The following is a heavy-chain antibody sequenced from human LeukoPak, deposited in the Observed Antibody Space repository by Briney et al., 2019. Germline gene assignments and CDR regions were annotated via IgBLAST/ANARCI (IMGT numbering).Heavy chain of an antibody. CDR3: ATRLYTSDLAGDY. CDR1: GFTFSSYA. V-gene: IGHV3-23*01. J-gene: IGHJ4*02. CDR2: ISASDGTT. Sequence: GGPLRLSCAASGFTFSSYAMSWVRQALGKGLEWVSVISASDGTTHYADSVKGRFTISRDNSKNTLYLQMNSLRAEDTAVYYCATRLYTSDLAGDYWGQGTLVTVSS. D-gene: IGHD6-19*01.